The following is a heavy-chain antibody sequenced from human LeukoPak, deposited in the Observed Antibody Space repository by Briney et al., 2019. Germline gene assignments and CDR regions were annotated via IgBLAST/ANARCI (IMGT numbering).Heavy chain of an antibody. V-gene: IGHV3-74*01. J-gene: IGHJ4*02. CDR2: INIDGRST. D-gene: IGHD2-21*01. CDR3: VRDVWGDRDGFFEY. CDR1: GFTFSSYW. Sequence: PGGSLRLSCAASGFTFSSYWMHWVRQAPGKGLLWVSRINIDGRSTSYAPSVTARFTMSRDNAKNTVYLQMNSLRAEDTAVYYCVRDVWGDRDGFFEYWGQGTLVTVSS.